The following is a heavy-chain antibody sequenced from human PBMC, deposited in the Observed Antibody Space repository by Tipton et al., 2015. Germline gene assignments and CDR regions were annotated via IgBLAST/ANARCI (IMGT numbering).Heavy chain of an antibody. V-gene: IGHV4-39*07. CDR2: ISYTDGA. D-gene: IGHD5-24*01. CDR3: ARDLEHGMDV. J-gene: IGHJ6*02. Sequence: TLSLTCTVSGGSISSSSYYWGWIRQPPGKGLEWIGSISYTDGAHYNPALKSRVTISVDTSKNQFSLTLNSVAAADTAVYYCARDLEHGMDVWGHGTTVTVSS. CDR1: GGSISSSSYY.